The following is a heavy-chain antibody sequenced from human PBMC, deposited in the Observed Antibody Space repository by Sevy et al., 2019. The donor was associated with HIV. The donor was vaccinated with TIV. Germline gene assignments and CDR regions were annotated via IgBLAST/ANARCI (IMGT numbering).Heavy chain of an antibody. V-gene: IGHV3-23*01. Sequence: GGSLRLSCAASGFTFSTYTMTWVRQAPGKGLEWVSAISGSAGSTYYADSVKGRFTISRDNSKNTLYLQMNSLRVEDTGVYYCAKGDSTFYGMDVWGQGTTVTVSS. J-gene: IGHJ6*02. CDR3: AKGDSTFYGMDV. CDR1: GFTFSTYT. D-gene: IGHD6-13*01. CDR2: ISGSAGST.